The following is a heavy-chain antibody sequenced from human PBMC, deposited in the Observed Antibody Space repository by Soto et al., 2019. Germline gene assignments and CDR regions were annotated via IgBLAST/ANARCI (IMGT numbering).Heavy chain of an antibody. J-gene: IGHJ3*02. CDR3: ATFEADTATYYDYIWGRPGEDAFDI. CDR2: IYYSGST. Sequence: SETLSLTCTVSGGSISSSSYYWGWIRQPPGKGLEWIGSIYYSGSTYYNPSLKSRVTISVDTSKNQFSLKLSSVTAADTAVYYCATFEADTATYYDYIWGRPGEDAFDIWGQGTMVTVSS. D-gene: IGHD3-16*01. CDR1: GGSISSSSYY. V-gene: IGHV4-39*01.